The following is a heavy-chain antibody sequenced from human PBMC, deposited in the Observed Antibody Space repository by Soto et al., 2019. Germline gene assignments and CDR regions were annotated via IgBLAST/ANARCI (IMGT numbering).Heavy chain of an antibody. J-gene: IGHJ4*02. CDR3: ARVLGWFGELGGEGDY. Sequence: ASVKVSCKASGYTFTSYDINWVRQATGQGLEWMGWMNPNSGNTGYAQKFQGRVTMTRNTSISTAYMELSSLRSEDTAVYYCARVLGWFGELGGEGDYWGQGTLVTVSS. D-gene: IGHD3-10*01. CDR2: MNPNSGNT. V-gene: IGHV1-8*01. CDR1: GYTFTSYD.